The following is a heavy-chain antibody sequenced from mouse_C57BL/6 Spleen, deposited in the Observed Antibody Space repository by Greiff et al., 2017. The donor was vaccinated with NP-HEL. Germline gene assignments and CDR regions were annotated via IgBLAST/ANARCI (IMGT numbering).Heavy chain of an antibody. Sequence: EAQGVESGEGLVKPGGSLKLSCAASGFTFSSYAMSWVRQTPEKRLEWVAYISSGGDYIYYADTVKGRFTISRDNARNTLYLQMSSLKSEDTAMYYCTREGDYGAWFAYWGQGTLVTVSA. CDR3: TREGDYGAWFAY. D-gene: IGHD2-4*01. J-gene: IGHJ3*01. CDR1: GFTFSSYA. V-gene: IGHV5-9-1*02. CDR2: ISSGGDYI.